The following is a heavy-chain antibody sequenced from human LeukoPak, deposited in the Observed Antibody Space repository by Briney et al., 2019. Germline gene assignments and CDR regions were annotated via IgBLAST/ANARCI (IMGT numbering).Heavy chain of an antibody. CDR1: GFTFSNYE. CDR2: ISRSSGSSI. D-gene: IGHD6-19*01. Sequence: QSGGSLRLSCAASGFTFSNYEMNWVRQAPGKGLEWVSYISRSSGSSIYYADSVKGRFTISRDNAKNSLYLQMNSLRAGDTAVYYCARDSSGWYYFDYWGQGILVTVSS. CDR3: ARDSSGWYYFDY. V-gene: IGHV3-48*03. J-gene: IGHJ4*02.